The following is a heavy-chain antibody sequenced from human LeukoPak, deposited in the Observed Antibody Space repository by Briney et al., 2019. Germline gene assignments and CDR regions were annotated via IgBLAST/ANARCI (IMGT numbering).Heavy chain of an antibody. J-gene: IGHJ5*02. Sequence: GGALRLFCATSGFTFSDYYMTWIRQAPGKGLTGVLFISHSGASIYYADSAKGRFTISRDNANKSVSLQMNSLRADDTAIYYCARGITTTLSLDPWGQGTLVSVSS. CDR1: GFTFSDYY. CDR2: ISHSGASI. D-gene: IGHD1-14*01. CDR3: ARGITTTLSLDP. V-gene: IGHV3-11*01.